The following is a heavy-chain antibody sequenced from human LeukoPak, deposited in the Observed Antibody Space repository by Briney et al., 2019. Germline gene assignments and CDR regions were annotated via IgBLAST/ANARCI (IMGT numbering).Heavy chain of an antibody. Sequence: SETLSLTCTVSGGSINGYYWSWIRQPAGKGLEWIGRIYNSESINYNPSLKSRVTMSIDTSKSQFSLKLYSVTAAVTAVYYGARDRSSSYTRDWFNPCSQGAVVTVSS. CDR3: ARDRSSSYTRDWFNP. CDR1: GGSINGYY. J-gene: IGHJ5*02. D-gene: IGHD6-13*01. V-gene: IGHV4-4*07. CDR2: IYNSESI.